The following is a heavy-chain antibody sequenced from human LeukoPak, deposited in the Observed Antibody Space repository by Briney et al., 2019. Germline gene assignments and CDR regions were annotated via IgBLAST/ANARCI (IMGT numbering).Heavy chain of an antibody. V-gene: IGHV1-69*04. CDR3: ASGATYGSGGYFVY. CDR2: IIPILGIA. Sequence: GASVKVSCKASGGTFSSYAISWVRQAPGQGLEWMGRIIPILGIANYAQKFQGRVTITADKSTSTAYMELSSLRSEDTAVYYCASGATYGSGGYFVYWGQGTLVTVSS. CDR1: GGTFSSYA. D-gene: IGHD3-10*01. J-gene: IGHJ4*02.